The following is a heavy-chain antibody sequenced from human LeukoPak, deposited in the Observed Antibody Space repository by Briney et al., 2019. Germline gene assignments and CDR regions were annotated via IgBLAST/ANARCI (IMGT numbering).Heavy chain of an antibody. CDR2: ISYDGSNK. J-gene: IGHJ6*02. Sequence: HPGRSLRLSCAASGFTFSSYAMHWVRQAPGKGLEWVAVISYDGSNKYYADSVKGRFTISRDNSKNTLYLQMNSLRAEDTAVYYCAKDLTRITYSSSNYGMDVWGQGTTVTVSS. CDR1: GFTFSSYA. D-gene: IGHD6-13*01. V-gene: IGHV3-30-3*01. CDR3: AKDLTRITYSSSNYGMDV.